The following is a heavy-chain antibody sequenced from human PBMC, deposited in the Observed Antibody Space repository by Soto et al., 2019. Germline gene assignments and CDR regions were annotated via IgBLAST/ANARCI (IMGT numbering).Heavy chain of an antibody. Sequence: GGSLRLSCAASGFTFRSYAMSWVRQAPGKGLEWVSGISGSGISTHYADSVKGRFTVSRDNSKNTLYLQMNSLRAEDTAVYYCALAVAGTEYYYYYGMDVWGQGTTVTVSS. CDR1: GFTFRSYA. CDR2: ISGSGIST. D-gene: IGHD6-19*01. CDR3: ALAVAGTEYYYYYGMDV. V-gene: IGHV3-23*01. J-gene: IGHJ6*02.